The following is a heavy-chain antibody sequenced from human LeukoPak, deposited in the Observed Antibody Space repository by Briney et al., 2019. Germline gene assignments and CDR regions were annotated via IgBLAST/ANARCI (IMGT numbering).Heavy chain of an antibody. CDR3: ARTPGYCSGFLGY. CDR1: GFTFSSYG. Sequence: GGSLRLTCAASGFTFSSYGMHWVRQAPGKGLEWVAFIQYDGSTTFFADSVKGRFTISRDNSKNTVYLQMNSLRSDDTAVYYCARTPGYCSGFLGYWGQGTLVTVSS. V-gene: IGHV3-30*19. CDR2: IQYDGSTT. D-gene: IGHD5-18*01. J-gene: IGHJ4*02.